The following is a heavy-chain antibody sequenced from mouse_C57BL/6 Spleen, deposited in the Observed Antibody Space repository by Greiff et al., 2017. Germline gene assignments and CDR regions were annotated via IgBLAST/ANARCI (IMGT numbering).Heavy chain of an antibody. CDR2: INPGSGGT. CDR1: GYAFTNYL. D-gene: IGHD2-4*01. Sequence: VQLQQSGAELVRPGTSVKVSCKASGYAFTNYLIEWVKQRPGQGLEWIGVINPGSGGTNYNEKFKGKATLTADKSSSTAYMQLSSLTSEDSAVYFCARDDDYEGFVDYWGQGTTLTVSS. V-gene: IGHV1-54*01. J-gene: IGHJ2*01. CDR3: ARDDDYEGFVDY.